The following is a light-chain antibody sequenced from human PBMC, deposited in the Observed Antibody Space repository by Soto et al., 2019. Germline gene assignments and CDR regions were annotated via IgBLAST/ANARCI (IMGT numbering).Light chain of an antibody. V-gene: IGKV1-27*01. J-gene: IGKJ1*01. CDR1: QAISNY. Sequence: DIQMTQSPSSLSAYVGDRVTITCRASQAISNYLAWYQQKPGKVPKLLIYAASTLQSGVPSRFSGSGSGTDFTLTISSLQPDDFATDYCQQYSVYWTFGQGTKVDIK. CDR3: QQYSVYWT. CDR2: AAS.